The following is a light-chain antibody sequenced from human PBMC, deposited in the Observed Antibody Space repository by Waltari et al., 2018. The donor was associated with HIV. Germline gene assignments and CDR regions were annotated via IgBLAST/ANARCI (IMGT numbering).Light chain of an antibody. V-gene: IGKV1-13*02. CDR3: QQCRSYPRN. Sequence: AIQLTQSPSSLSASVRDSVTITCRASQSLRNAVAWYQQKPGRPPKLLIYDASTLEGGVPSRFSGTMSGTDFNLTISNLQPEDSATYYCQQCRSYPRNVGQGATLELK. CDR2: DAS. J-gene: IGKJ2*01. CDR1: QSLRNA.